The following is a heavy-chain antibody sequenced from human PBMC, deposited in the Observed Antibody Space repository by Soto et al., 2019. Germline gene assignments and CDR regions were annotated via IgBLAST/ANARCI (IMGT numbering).Heavy chain of an antibody. V-gene: IGHV4-34*01. D-gene: IGHD3-10*01. CDR3: AREKESYCSGSYWYYFDY. CDR1: GGSFSGYY. Sequence: PSETLSLTCAVYGGSFSGYYWSWIRQPPGKGLEWIGEINHSGSTNYNPSLKSRVTISVDTSKNQFSLKLSSVTAADTAVYYCAREKESYCSGSYWYYFDYWGQGTLVTVSS. J-gene: IGHJ4*02. CDR2: INHSGST.